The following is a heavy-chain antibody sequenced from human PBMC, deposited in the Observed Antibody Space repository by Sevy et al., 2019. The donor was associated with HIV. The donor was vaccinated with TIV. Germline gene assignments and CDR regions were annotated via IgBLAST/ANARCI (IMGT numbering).Heavy chain of an antibody. CDR1: GFTFGDYG. D-gene: IGHD3-3*01. J-gene: IGHJ4*02. CDR2: IRSKAYGGTT. CDR3: TRDVLRFSDY. Sequence: GGSLRLSCTASGFTFGDYGMSWFRQALGKGLEWVGFIRSKAYGGTTEYAASVKGRFTISRDDSKSIAYLQMNSLKTEDTAVYYCTRDVLRFSDYWGQGTLVTVSS. V-gene: IGHV3-49*03.